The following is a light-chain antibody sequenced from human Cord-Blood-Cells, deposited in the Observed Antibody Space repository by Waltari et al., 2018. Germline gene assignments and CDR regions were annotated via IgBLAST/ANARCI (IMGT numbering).Light chain of an antibody. CDR1: SSDVGGYNY. CDR2: EVS. CDR3: SSYAGSNNLV. Sequence: QSALTQPPSASGSPGQSVTLSCTGTSSDVGGYNYVSWSQPHPGKAPKLMIYEVSKRPSGVPDRFSGSKSGNTASLTVSGLQAEDEADYYCSSYAGSNNLVFGGGTKLTVL. J-gene: IGLJ3*02. V-gene: IGLV2-8*01.